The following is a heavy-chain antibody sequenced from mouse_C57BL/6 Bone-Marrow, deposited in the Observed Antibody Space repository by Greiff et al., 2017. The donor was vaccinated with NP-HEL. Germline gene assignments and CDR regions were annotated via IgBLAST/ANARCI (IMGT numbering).Heavy chain of an antibody. D-gene: IGHD1-1*01. CDR2: INPNNGGT. Sequence: EVQLQQSGPELVKPGASVKMSCKASGYTFTDYNMHWVKQSHGKSLEWIGYINPNNGGTSYNQKFKGKATLTVNKSSSTAYMGLRSLTSEDSAVYYCALQEVLLRSLYFDYWGQGTTLTVSS. V-gene: IGHV1-22*01. CDR3: ALQEVLLRSLYFDY. J-gene: IGHJ2*01. CDR1: GYTFTDYN.